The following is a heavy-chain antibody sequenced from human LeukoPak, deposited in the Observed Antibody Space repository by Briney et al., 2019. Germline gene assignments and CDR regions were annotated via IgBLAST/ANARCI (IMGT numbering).Heavy chain of an antibody. Sequence: PSETLSLTCTVSGGSISSSSNYWGWIRQPPGKGLEWIGSIYYRGSTYYNPSLKSRVTISVDTSKNQFSLKLSSVTAADTAVYNCAKLFGVGAFDIWGQGTMVTVSS. CDR2: IYYRGST. V-gene: IGHV4-39*01. CDR3: AKLFGVGAFDI. J-gene: IGHJ3*02. CDR1: GGSISSSSNY. D-gene: IGHD3-3*01.